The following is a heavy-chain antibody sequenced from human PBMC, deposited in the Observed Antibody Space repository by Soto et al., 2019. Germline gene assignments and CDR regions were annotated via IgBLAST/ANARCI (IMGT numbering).Heavy chain of an antibody. CDR2: IIPIFGTP. J-gene: IGHJ5*02. Sequence: QVQLVQSGAEVKKPGSSVKVACKASGGTFSSYAISWVRHAPGQGLEWMGGIIPIFGTPNYAQKCQGRVTITADESTSTAYMELSSLRAEDTAVYYCARTTSSGCYEFNWFDPWGQGTLVTVSS. V-gene: IGHV1-69*01. CDR1: GGTFSSYA. CDR3: ARTTSSGCYEFNWFDP. D-gene: IGHD6-19*01.